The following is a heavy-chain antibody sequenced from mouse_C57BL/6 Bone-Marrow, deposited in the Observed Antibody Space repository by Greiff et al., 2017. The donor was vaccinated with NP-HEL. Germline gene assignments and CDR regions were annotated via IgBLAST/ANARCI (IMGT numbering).Heavy chain of an antibody. CDR1: GFTFSSYA. V-gene: IGHV5-9-1*02. CDR2: ISSGGDYI. CDR3: TRDRKGFDY. Sequence: EVMLVESGEGLVKPGGSLKLSCAASGFTFSSYAMSWVRQTPETRLEWVAYISSGGDYIYYADTVKGRFTISRDNARNTLYLQMSSLKSEDTAMYYCTRDRKGFDYWGQGTTLTVSS. J-gene: IGHJ2*01.